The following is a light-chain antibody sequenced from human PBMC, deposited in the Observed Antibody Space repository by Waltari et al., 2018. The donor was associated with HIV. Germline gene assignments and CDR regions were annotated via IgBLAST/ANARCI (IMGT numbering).Light chain of an antibody. V-gene: IGLV3-1*01. J-gene: IGLJ1*01. CDR2: QDS. CDR3: QAWDSSTEGYV. CDR1: KLGDKH. Sequence: SYQLTPPPSASVSPVQTANITCSGDKLGDKHACWYQQKPGQSPVLVIYQDSKRPSGIPERFSGSNSGNTATLTISGTQAMDEADYYCQAWDSSTEGYVFGTGTKVTVL.